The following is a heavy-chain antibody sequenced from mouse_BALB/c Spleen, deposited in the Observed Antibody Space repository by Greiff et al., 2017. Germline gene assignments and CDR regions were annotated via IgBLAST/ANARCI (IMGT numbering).Heavy chain of an antibody. CDR1: GFTFSSYA. CDR2: ISSGGSYT. Sequence: EVKLVESGGGLVKPGGSLKLSCAASGFTFSSYAMSWVRQSPEKRLEWVAEISSGGSYTYYPDTVTGRFTISRDNAKNTLYLEMSSLRSEDTAMYYCARAYGYDGAMDYWGQGTSVTVSS. J-gene: IGHJ4*01. V-gene: IGHV5-9-4*01. CDR3: ARAYGYDGAMDY. D-gene: IGHD2-2*01.